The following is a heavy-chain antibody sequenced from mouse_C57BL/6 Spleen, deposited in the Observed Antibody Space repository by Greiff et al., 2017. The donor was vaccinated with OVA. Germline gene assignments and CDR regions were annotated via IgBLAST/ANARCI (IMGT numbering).Heavy chain of an antibody. V-gene: IGHV1-26*01. J-gene: IGHJ4*01. CDR1: GYTFTDYY. Sequence: EVQLQQSGPELVKPGASVKISCKASGYTFTDYYMNWVKQSHGKSLEWIGDINPNNGGTSFNQKFKGKATLTVDKSSSTAYMELRSLTSEDSAVYYCAREGLLPIGDYWGQGTSVTVSS. D-gene: IGHD3-3*01. CDR2: INPNNGGT. CDR3: AREGLLPIGDY.